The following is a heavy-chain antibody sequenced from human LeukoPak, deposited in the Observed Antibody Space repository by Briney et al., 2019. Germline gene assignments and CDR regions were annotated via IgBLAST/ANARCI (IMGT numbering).Heavy chain of an antibody. D-gene: IGHD5-12*01. J-gene: IGHJ6*02. V-gene: IGHV1-8*02. CDR2: MNPNSGNT. CDR1: GYSFTSHG. Sequence: ASVKVSCKTSGYSFTSHGITWVRQAPGQGLEWMGWMNPNSGNTGYAQKFQGRVTMTRNTSISTAYMELSSLRSEDTAVYYCARGSGYSGYDYYYGMDVWGQGTTVTVSS. CDR3: ARGSGYSGYDYYYGMDV.